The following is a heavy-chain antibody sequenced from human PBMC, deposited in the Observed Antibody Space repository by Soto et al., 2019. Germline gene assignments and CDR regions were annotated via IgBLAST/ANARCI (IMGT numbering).Heavy chain of an antibody. CDR3: ARGTGSSSRLYYYYGMDV. J-gene: IGHJ6*02. CDR1: GGTFSSYA. D-gene: IGHD6-6*01. V-gene: IGHV1-69*06. Sequence: QVQLVQSGAEVKKPGSSVKVSCKASGGTFSSYAISWVRQAPGQGLEWMGGIIPIFGTANYAQKFQGRVTLTAEKSTSTAYMELSSLRSEDTAVYYCARGTGSSSRLYYYYGMDVWGQGTTVTVSS. CDR2: IIPIFGTA.